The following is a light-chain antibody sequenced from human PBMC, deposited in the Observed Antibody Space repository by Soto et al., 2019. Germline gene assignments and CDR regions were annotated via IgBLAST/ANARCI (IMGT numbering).Light chain of an antibody. CDR1: QSISSS. J-gene: IGKJ1*01. Sequence: DIQVTQSPSSLSASVGDRVTITCRASQSISSSLNWYRQKPGKAPKVLISASSSLQSGVPSRFSGSGSGTDFTLTISSLQPEDFAVYYCQQYGSSPWTFGQGTKVEIK. CDR2: ASS. V-gene: IGKV1-39*01. CDR3: QQYGSSPWT.